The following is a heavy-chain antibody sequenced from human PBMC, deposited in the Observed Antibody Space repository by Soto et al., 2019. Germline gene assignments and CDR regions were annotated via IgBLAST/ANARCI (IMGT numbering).Heavy chain of an antibody. J-gene: IGHJ6*02. V-gene: IGHV3-7*05. D-gene: IGHD5-12*01. CDR2: IKQDGSEK. Sequence: GGSLRLSCAASGFTFSSYWMSWVRQAPGKGLEWVANIKQDGSEKYYVDSVKGRFTISRDNAKNSLYLQMNSLRAEDTAVYYCARVSGYEYYYYYGMDVWGQGTTVTVSS. CDR1: GFTFSSYW. CDR3: ARVSGYEYYYYYGMDV.